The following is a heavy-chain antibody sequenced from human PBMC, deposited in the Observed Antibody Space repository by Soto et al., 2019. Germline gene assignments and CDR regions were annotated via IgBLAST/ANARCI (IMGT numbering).Heavy chain of an antibody. CDR1: GFPCTNFP. D-gene: IGHD1-26*01. Sequence: GGSVRLSSASSGFPCTNFPMSWVRQAPGGGMEWVSTIDDTGAGTYYAGSVKGRLIIYGDNCKTTLYLQMTSLRAEETVVSYCAKRAQPLVLETTRSPGVDGSGQGTKVTVS. CDR3: AKRAQPLVLETTRSPGVDG. CDR2: IDDTGAGT. J-gene: IGHJ6*01. V-gene: IGHV3-23*01.